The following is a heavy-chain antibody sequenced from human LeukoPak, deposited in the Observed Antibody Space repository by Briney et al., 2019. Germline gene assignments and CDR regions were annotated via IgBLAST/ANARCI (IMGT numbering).Heavy chain of an antibody. CDR1: GGTFSSYA. J-gene: IGHJ4*02. CDR3: AGHEIGPRDGYNPREFDY. V-gene: IGHV1-69*01. CDR2: IIPIFGTA. Sequence: SVKVSCKASGGTFSSYAISWVRQAPGQGLEWMGGIIPIFGTANYAQKFQGRVTITADESTSTAYMELSSLRSKDTAVYYCAGHEIGPRDGYNPREFDYWGQGTLVTVSS. D-gene: IGHD5-24*01.